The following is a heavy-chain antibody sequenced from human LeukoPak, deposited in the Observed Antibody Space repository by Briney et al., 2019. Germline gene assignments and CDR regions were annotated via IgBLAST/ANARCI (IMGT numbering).Heavy chain of an antibody. V-gene: IGHV3-23*01. CDR2: ISGSGGST. CDR3: AKDLFVTYYGSSGYYGAFDI. Sequence: GGSLRLSCAASGFTFSSYAMSWVRQAPGKGLEWVSAISGSGGSTYYADSVKGRFTISRDNSKNTLYLQMNSLRAEDTAVYYCAKDLFVTYYGSSGYYGAFDIWGQGTMVTVSS. CDR1: GFTFSSYA. J-gene: IGHJ3*02. D-gene: IGHD3-22*01.